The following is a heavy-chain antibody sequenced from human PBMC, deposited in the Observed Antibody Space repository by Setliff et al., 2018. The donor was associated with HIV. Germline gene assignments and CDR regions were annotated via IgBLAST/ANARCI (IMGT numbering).Heavy chain of an antibody. J-gene: IGHJ4*02. CDR2: TYYSGST. CDR1: GGSISHYY. CDR3: ARAYNVYDYRFDSSGYDY. Sequence: SETLSLTCTVSGGSISHYYWSWIRQPPGKGLEWIGYTYYSGSTNYNPSLKSRVTISVDTSKDQFSLKLSSVTAADTAVYYCARAYNVYDYRFDSSGYDYWGQGTLVTVSS. D-gene: IGHD3-22*01. V-gene: IGHV4-59*01.